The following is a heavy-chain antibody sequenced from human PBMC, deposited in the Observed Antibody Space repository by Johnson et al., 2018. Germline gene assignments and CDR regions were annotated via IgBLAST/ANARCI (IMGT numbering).Heavy chain of an antibody. J-gene: IGHJ3*02. V-gene: IGHV3-21*01. CDR3: ARDLSMSYGGGDCYSEDAFDI. CDR2: ISSSSSYI. CDR1: GFTFSSYS. Sequence: VQLVESGGGLVKPGGSLRLSCAASGFTFSSYSMNWVRQAPGEGLEWVSSISSSSSYIYYADSVKGRFTISRDNAKNSLYLQMNSLRAEETAVYYCARDLSMSYGGGDCYSEDAFDIWGQGTMVTVSS. D-gene: IGHD2-21*02.